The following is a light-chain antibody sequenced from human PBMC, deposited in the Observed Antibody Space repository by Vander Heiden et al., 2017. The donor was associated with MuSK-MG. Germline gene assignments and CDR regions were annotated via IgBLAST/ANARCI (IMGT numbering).Light chain of an antibody. CDR2: GAS. CDR3: QQYGSSPPYT. CDR1: QSVSSSY. J-gene: IGKJ2*01. Sequence: EIVLTQSPGTLSLSPGERATLSCRASQSVSSSYLAWYQQKPGQAPRLLIYGASSRATGTDFTLTISRREPEDFAVYYCQQYGSSPPYTFGQGTKLEIK. V-gene: IGKV3-20*01.